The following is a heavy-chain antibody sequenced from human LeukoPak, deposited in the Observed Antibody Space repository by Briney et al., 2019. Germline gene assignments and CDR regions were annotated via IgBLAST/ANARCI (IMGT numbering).Heavy chain of an antibody. D-gene: IGHD6-13*01. CDR2: IKQDGSEK. J-gene: IGHJ4*02. CDR1: GFTFSTYW. Sequence: GGSLRLSCAASGFTFSTYWMSWVHQAPGKGLEWVANIKQDGSEKYYVDSVKGRFTISRDNAKNSLYLQMNSLRAEDTAMYYCARDSAGNDYWGQGTLVTVSS. CDR3: ARDSAGNDY. V-gene: IGHV3-7*01.